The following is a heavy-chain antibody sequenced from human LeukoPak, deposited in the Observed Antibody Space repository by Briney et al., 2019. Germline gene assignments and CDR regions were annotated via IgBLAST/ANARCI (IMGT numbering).Heavy chain of an antibody. CDR1: GGSISSSSYY. Sequence: SETLSLTCIVSGGSISSSSYYWGWIRQPPGKGLEWIGSIYYSGTTYYNPSLKSRVTISVDTSKNQFSLKLSSVTAADTAVHYCARVGVITGTTFDPWGQGTLVTVSS. CDR3: ARVGVITGTTFDP. CDR2: IYYSGTT. J-gene: IGHJ5*02. D-gene: IGHD1-20*01. V-gene: IGHV4-39*07.